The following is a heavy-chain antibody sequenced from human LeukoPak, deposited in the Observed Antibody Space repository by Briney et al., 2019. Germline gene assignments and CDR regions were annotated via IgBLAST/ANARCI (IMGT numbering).Heavy chain of an antibody. CDR1: GFTFDDYA. CDR3: AKDIEYSSSSALFDY. CDR2: ISWNSGSI. Sequence: GGSLRLSCAASGFTFDDYAMHWVRQAPGKGLEWVSGISWNSGSIGYADSVKGRFTISRDNAKNSLYLQMNSLRAEDTALYYCAKDIEYSSSSALFDYWGQGTLVTVSS. D-gene: IGHD6-13*01. V-gene: IGHV3-9*01. J-gene: IGHJ4*02.